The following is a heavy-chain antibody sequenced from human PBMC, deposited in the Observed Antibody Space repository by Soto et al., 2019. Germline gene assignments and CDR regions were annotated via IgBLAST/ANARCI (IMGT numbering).Heavy chain of an antibody. CDR2: IIPLYGTV. D-gene: IGHD3-10*01. CDR3: ARVRVIRGVIPSHFGL. Sequence: QDHLAQSGAEVKKPGSSVTVSCKASGGTFNSYGISWVRQAPGQGLDWMGVIIPLYGTVNYAQKFQGRVSITAAKSTSTAYMDLSSLRSADTAVYYCARVRVIRGVIPSHFGLWGQGTLVTVSS. J-gene: IGHJ4*02. CDR1: GGTFNSYG. V-gene: IGHV1-69*06.